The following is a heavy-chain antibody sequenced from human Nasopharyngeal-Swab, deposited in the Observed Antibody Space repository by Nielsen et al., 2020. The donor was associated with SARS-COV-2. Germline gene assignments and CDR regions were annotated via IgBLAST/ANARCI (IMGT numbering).Heavy chain of an antibody. Sequence: WVRQAPGQGLEWMGWISAYNGNTNYAQKLQGRVTMTTDTSTSTAYVELRSLRSDDTAVYYCARSQYCSGGSCYSGNWFDPWGQGTLVTVSS. D-gene: IGHD2-15*01. CDR2: ISAYNGNT. J-gene: IGHJ5*02. CDR3: ARSQYCSGGSCYSGNWFDP. V-gene: IGHV1-18*01.